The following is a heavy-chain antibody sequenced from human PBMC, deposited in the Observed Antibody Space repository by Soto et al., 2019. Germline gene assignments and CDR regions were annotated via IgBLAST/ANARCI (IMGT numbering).Heavy chain of an antibody. CDR1: GGSFSGYY. D-gene: IGHD6-13*01. CDR3: ARGGLHSSDY. J-gene: IGHJ4*02. Sequence: KASETLSLTCAVYGGSFSGYYWSWIRQPPGKGLEWIGEINHSGSTNYNPSLKSRVTISVDTSKNQFSLRLSSVTAADTAVYYCARGGLHSSDYWGQGTLVTVSS. CDR2: INHSGST. V-gene: IGHV4-34*01.